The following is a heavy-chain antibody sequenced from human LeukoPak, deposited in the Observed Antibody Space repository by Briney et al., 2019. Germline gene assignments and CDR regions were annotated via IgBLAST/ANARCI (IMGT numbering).Heavy chain of an antibody. V-gene: IGHV4-38-2*02. CDR2: IYHSGST. CDR3: ARVQSYRFDP. D-gene: IGHD5-24*01. J-gene: IGHJ5*02. Sequence: SETLSLTCTVSGYSISSGDYWGWIRQPPGKGLEWIGYIYHSGSTYYNPSLKSRVTISVDRSKNQFSLKLSSVTAADTAVYYCARVQSYRFDPWGQGTLVTVSS. CDR1: GYSISSGDY.